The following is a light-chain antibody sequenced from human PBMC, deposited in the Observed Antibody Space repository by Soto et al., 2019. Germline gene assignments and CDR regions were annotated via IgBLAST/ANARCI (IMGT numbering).Light chain of an antibody. CDR3: QQYNNWPRT. V-gene: IGKV3-15*01. J-gene: IGKJ1*01. Sequence: EIVMTQSPATLSVSPGERSTLSFRSSQSVSTNLAWYQKKAGAARRLLIYGASTRASSIPGMFSGSASGTFITIIFSRLQSEDSAFYYCQQYNNWPRTFGQGTKVDIK. CDR1: QSVSTN. CDR2: GAS.